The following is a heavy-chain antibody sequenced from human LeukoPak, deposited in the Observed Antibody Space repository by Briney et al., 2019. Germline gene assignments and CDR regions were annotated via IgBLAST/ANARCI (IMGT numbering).Heavy chain of an antibody. CDR1: GFTFSSYG. CDR2: ISYDGSNK. J-gene: IGHJ4*02. D-gene: IGHD3-9*01. CDR3: AKGAYFDWLLYYFDY. Sequence: GGSLRLSCAASGFTFSSYGMHWVRQAPGKGLEWVAVISYDGSNKYYADSVKGRFTISRDNSKNTLYLQMNRLRAEDTAVYYCAKGAYFDWLLYYFDYWGQGTLVTVSS. V-gene: IGHV3-30*18.